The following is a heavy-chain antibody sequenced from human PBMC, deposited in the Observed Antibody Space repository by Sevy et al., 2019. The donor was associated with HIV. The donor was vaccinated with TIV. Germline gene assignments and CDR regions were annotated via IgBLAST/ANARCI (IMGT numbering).Heavy chain of an antibody. D-gene: IGHD3-3*01. CDR1: GGSISSSSYY. J-gene: IGHJ5*02. CDR2: IYYSGST. Sequence: SETLSLTCTVSGGSISSSSYYWGWIRQPPGKGLEWIGSIYYSGSTYYNPSLKSRVTISVDTSKNQFSLKLSAVTAADTAVYYCAREGTGVRFLEPNNWFDPWGQGTLVTVSS. CDR3: AREGTGVRFLEPNNWFDP. V-gene: IGHV4-39*01.